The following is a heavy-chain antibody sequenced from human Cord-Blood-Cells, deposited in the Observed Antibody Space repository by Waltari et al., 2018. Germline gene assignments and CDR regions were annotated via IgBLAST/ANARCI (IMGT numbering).Heavy chain of an antibody. D-gene: IGHD5-12*01. CDR2: INAGNGNT. CDR3: ARASGYDYFAYYGMDV. J-gene: IGHJ6*02. V-gene: IGHV1-3*01. Sequence: QVQLVQSGAEVKKPGASVKVSCKASGYTFTSYAMHWVRQAPGQRLEWMGWINAGNGNTKYALKFQGRVTITRDTSASTAYMELSSLIYEDTAVCYCARASGYDYFAYYGMDVWGQGTTVTVSS. CDR1: GYTFTSYA.